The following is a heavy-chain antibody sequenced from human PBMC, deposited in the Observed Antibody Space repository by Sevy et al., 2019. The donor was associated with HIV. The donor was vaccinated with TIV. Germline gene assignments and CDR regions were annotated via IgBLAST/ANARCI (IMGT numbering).Heavy chain of an antibody. CDR1: GYTFTGYY. CDR2: INPNSGGT. J-gene: IGHJ3*02. D-gene: IGHD3-10*01. V-gene: IGHV1-2*06. CDR3: AVNYGSGINYGFDI. Sequence: ASVKVSCKASGYTFTGYYMHWVRQAPGQGLEWMGRINPNSGGTNYAQKFQGTVTMTRDTSISTAYMELSSLRSDDTAVYYCAVNYGSGINYGFDIWGQGTMVTVSS.